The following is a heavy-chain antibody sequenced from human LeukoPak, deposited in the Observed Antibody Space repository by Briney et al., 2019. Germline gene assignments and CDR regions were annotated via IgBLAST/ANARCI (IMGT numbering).Heavy chain of an antibody. CDR2: ISWNSGSI. CDR1: GFTFDDYA. Sequence: PGGSLRLSCAASGFTFDDYAMHWVRQAPGKGLEWVSGISWNSGSIGYADSVKGRFTISRDNAKNSLYLQMNSLRAEDTALYYCAKGLGGFGELLYHFDYWGQGTLVTVSS. D-gene: IGHD3-10*01. CDR3: AKGLGGFGELLYHFDY. V-gene: IGHV3-9*01. J-gene: IGHJ4*02.